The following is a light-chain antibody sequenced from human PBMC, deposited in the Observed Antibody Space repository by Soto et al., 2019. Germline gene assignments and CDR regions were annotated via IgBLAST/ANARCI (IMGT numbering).Light chain of an antibody. CDR3: AAWDDSLSGLVV. J-gene: IGLJ2*01. CDR1: SSNIGSNY. Sequence: QSVLTQPPSASGTPGQRVTISCSGSSSNIGSNYVYWYQQLPGTAPKLLIYRNNQRPSGGPDRFSGSKSGTSASLAISGLRSEDEADYYCAAWDDSLSGLVVFGGGTQLTVL. V-gene: IGLV1-47*01. CDR2: RNN.